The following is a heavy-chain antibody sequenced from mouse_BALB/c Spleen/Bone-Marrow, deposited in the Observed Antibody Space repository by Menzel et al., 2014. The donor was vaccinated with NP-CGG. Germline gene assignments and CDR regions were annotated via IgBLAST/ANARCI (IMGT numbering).Heavy chain of an antibody. CDR2: IYTGGST. D-gene: IGHD2-4*01. Sequence: EVMLVESGGGLVKPGASLKHSCAASGFTFSTYAMSWVRQTPEKRLEWVASIYTGGSTYYPDSVKGSFTIARDNARNVLYLQMNSLRYEDAAMYYCARRDYGDWYFDVWGAGTTVTVSS. J-gene: IGHJ1*01. V-gene: IGHV5-6-5*01. CDR1: GFTFSTYA. CDR3: ARRDYGDWYFDV.